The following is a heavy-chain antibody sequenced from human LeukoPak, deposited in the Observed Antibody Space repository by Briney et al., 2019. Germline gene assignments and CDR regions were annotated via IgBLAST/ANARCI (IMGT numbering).Heavy chain of an antibody. CDR2: ISAYNGNT. CDR1: GYTFTSYG. CDR3: ARMGLLGYCSGGSCSS. J-gene: IGHJ5*02. D-gene: IGHD2-15*01. Sequence: ASVKVSCKASGYTFTSYGISWVRQAPGQGLEWMGWISAYNGNTNYARKLQGRVTMTTDTSTSTAYMELKSLRSDDTAVYYCARMGLLGYCSGGSCSSWGQGTLVTVSS. V-gene: IGHV1-18*01.